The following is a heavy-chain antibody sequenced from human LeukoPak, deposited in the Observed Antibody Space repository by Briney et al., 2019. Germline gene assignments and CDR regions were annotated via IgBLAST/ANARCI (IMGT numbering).Heavy chain of an antibody. V-gene: IGHV3-23*01. Sequence: PGGSLRLSCAASGFTFSSYAMSWVRQAPGKGLEWVAAISGSGGSTYYEDSVKGRFTISRDTSKNTLYLQVNSVRTEDTAVYYCATQGGRVVVAVPNGFDRWGQGTLVTVSS. CDR1: GFTFSSYA. D-gene: IGHD2-15*01. J-gene: IGHJ5*02. CDR2: ISGSGGST. CDR3: ATQGGRVVVAVPNGFDR.